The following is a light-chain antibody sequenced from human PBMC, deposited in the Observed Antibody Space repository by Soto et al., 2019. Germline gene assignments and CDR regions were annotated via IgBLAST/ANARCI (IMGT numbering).Light chain of an antibody. CDR1: QDIRNF. J-gene: IGKJ3*01. V-gene: IGKV1-27*01. CDR2: AAS. CDR3: QKYSSVPV. Sequence: DIQMTQSPTSLSASVGDRVTITCRASQDIRNFVAWYQQKPGKAPNLLIYAASTLQSGVPSRLSGSGSGTDFTLTINSLQPEDVATYYCQKYSSVPVFGPGTKVEIK.